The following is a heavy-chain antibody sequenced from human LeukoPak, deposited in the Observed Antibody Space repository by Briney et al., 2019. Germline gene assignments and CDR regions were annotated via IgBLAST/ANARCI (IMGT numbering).Heavy chain of an antibody. CDR3: ARDPTEETFDYSFDY. Sequence: SETLSLTCTVSGGSISSGDYYWSWIRQSPGKGLEWIGYIYYSGSTSYNPSLKSRVTISVDTSKNQFSLKLSSVTAADTAVYYCARDPTEETFDYSFDYWGQGTLVTVSS. CDR1: GGSISSGDYY. CDR2: IYYSGST. V-gene: IGHV4-30-4*01. J-gene: IGHJ4*02. D-gene: IGHD4-11*01.